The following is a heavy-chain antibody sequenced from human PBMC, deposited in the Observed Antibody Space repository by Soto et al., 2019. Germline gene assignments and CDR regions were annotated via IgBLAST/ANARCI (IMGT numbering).Heavy chain of an antibody. V-gene: IGHV1-69*12. CDR3: ETPRSSSAYYCGMDV. J-gene: IGHJ6*02. D-gene: IGHD6-6*01. Sequence: QVQLVQSGAEVKKPGSSVKVSCKASVGTFSSYAISWVRQAPGQGLEWMGGIIPSFGTADYAQRFQGRVTITADESTSKAYRELTSLRSEDTAVYYCETPRSSSAYYCGMDVWGQGTTVTVSS. CDR2: IIPSFGTA. CDR1: VGTFSSYA.